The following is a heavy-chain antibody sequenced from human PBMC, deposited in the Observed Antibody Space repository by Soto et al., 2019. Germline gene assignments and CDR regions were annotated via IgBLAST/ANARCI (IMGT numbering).Heavy chain of an antibody. CDR1: GFTFSSYG. CDR2: ISYDGSNK. Sequence: HPGGSLRLSCAASGFTFSSYGMHWVRQAPGKGLEWVAVISYDGSNKYYADSVKGRFTISRDNSKNTLYLQMNSLRAEDTAVYYCAKIPTITGTENFDYWGQGTLVTGSA. J-gene: IGHJ4*02. CDR3: AKIPTITGTENFDY. V-gene: IGHV3-30*18. D-gene: IGHD1-20*01.